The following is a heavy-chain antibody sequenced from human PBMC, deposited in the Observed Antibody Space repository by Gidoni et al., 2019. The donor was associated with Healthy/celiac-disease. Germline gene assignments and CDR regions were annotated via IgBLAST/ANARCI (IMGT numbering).Heavy chain of an antibody. CDR2: ISSGGST. Sequence: EVQLVESGGCLVQPGVSLRLSCAASVFTVSSNYMSWVRHAPGKGLEWVSVISSGGSTSYAASVKGRFTISRDNSKNTLYLQMNSLRAEDTAVYYCARRSGRTKRATDYWVQGTLVTVSS. D-gene: IGHD6-19*01. CDR1: VFTVSSNY. CDR3: ARRSGRTKRATDY. V-gene: IGHV3-66*02. J-gene: IGHJ4*02.